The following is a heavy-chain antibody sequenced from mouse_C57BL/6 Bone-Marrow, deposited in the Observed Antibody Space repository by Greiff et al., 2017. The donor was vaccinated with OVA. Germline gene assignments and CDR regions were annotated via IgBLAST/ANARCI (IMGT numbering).Heavy chain of an antibody. V-gene: IGHV1-26*01. Sequence: VQLQQSGPELVKPGASVKISCKASGYTFTDYYMNWVKQSHGKSLEWIGDINPNNGGTSYNQKFKGKATLTVDKSSSTAYMELRSLTSEDSAVYYCARDYREYAMDYWGQGTSVTVSS. J-gene: IGHJ4*01. D-gene: IGHD2-12*01. CDR3: ARDYREYAMDY. CDR2: INPNNGGT. CDR1: GYTFTDYY.